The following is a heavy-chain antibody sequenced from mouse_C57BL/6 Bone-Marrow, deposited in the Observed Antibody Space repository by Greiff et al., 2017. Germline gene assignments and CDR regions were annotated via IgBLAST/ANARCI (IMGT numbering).Heavy chain of an antibody. Sequence: QVQLQQSGPGLVQPSQSLSITCPVSGFSLTSYGVHWVRQSPGKGLEWLGMIWSGGSTDYNAAFMSRLSITKDNSKSQVFFKMNSLQADDTAIYYCATNYLFFYYYAMDYWGQGTSVTVSS. CDR2: IWSGGST. J-gene: IGHJ4*01. CDR1: GFSLTSYG. CDR3: ATNYLFFYYYAMDY. D-gene: IGHD1-1*01. V-gene: IGHV2-5*01.